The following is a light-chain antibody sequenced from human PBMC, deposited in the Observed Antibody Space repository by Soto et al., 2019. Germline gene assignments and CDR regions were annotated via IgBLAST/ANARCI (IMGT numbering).Light chain of an antibody. CDR2: GAS. Sequence: DIQITKSPSSVSVSVGDSVTITCRASLGISNWLAWYQKKPGKAPKLLIYGASTLQVGVPPRFRGSKSGTDFTLTISGLQPEDFATYFCQQANNFPLTFGVGTKVEMK. J-gene: IGKJ4*01. CDR1: LGISNW. V-gene: IGKV1-12*01. CDR3: QQANNFPLT.